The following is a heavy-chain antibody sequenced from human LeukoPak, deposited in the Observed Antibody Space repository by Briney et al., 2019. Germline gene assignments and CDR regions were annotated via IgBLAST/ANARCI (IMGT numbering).Heavy chain of an antibody. CDR3: ARMVYCSSTSCYPRDY. Sequence: GGSLRLSCAASGFTFSSYAMSWVRQAPGKGLEWVSAISGSGGSTYYADSVKGRFTISRDNAKNTLYLQMNSLRAEDTAVYYCARMVYCSSTSCYPRDYWGQGTLVTVSS. CDR1: GFTFSSYA. J-gene: IGHJ4*02. D-gene: IGHD2-2*01. V-gene: IGHV3-23*01. CDR2: ISGSGGST.